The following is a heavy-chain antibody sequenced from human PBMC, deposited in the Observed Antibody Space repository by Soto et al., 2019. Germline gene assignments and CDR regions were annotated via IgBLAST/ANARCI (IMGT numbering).Heavy chain of an antibody. J-gene: IGHJ5*02. CDR3: ARESLGLFDP. D-gene: IGHD1-26*01. V-gene: IGHV4-59*01. CDR1: GGSISSYY. Sequence: SETLSLTCTVSGGSISSYYWSWIRQPPGKGLEWIGYIYYSGSTNYNPSLKSRVTISVDTSKNQFSLKLSSVTAADTAVYYCARESLGLFDPCGQGTLVTVS. CDR2: IYYSGST.